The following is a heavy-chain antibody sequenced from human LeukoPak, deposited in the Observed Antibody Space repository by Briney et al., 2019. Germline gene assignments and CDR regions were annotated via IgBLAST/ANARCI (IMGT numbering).Heavy chain of an antibody. CDR2: ISWNSGSI. CDR3: AKGSGAFDI. J-gene: IGHJ3*02. V-gene: IGHV3-9*01. CDR1: GFTFDDYA. Sequence: PGRSLRLSCAASGFTFDDYAMHWVRQAPGKGLEWVPGISWNSGSIGYADSVKGRFTISRDNAKNSLYLQMNSLRAEDTALYYCAKGSGAFDIWGQGTMVTVSS.